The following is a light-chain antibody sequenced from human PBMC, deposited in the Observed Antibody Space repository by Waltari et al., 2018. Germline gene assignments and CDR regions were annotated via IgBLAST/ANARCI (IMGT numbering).Light chain of an antibody. J-gene: IGLJ3*02. Sequence: QSALTQPASVSGSPGQSITISCTGTSSDVGGYNYVSWYQQHPGKVPKLMIFDVSNRPSGVSARFSGSKSGNTASLTISGLQGEDEADYYCSSYTSSTTLVFGGGTKLTVL. CDR3: SSYTSSTTLV. CDR1: SSDVGGYNY. V-gene: IGLV2-14*03. CDR2: DVS.